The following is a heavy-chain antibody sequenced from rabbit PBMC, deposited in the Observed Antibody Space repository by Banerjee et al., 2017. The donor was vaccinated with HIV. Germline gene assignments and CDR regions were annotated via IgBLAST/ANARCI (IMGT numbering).Heavy chain of an antibody. J-gene: IGHJ4*01. Sequence: QSLQESGGGLFQPGGSLALTCKASGFSLSNNYVMCWVRQAPGKGLELIACIYTSSGSTYYASWAKGRFTISKTSSTTVTLQMTSLTAADTATYFCARDSYGDYSGYGYYFNLWGPGTLVTVS. CDR1: GFSLSNNYV. V-gene: IGHV1S40*01. D-gene: IGHD2-1*01. CDR2: IYTSSGST. CDR3: ARDSYGDYSGYGYYFNL.